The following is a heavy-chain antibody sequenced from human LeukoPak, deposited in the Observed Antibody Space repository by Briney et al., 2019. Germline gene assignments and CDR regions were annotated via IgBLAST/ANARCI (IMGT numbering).Heavy chain of an antibody. D-gene: IGHD2-2*01. CDR2: IKQDGSEK. V-gene: IGHV3-7*01. J-gene: IGHJ5*02. Sequence: GGSLRLSCAASGFTFSDYSMNWVRQAPGKGLEWVASIKQDGSEKYYVDSVKGRFTISRDNAKNSLYLQMNSLRAEDTAVYYCAKDPKTSRDQYNWFDPWGQGTLVTVSS. CDR1: GFTFSDYS. CDR3: AKDPKTSRDQYNWFDP.